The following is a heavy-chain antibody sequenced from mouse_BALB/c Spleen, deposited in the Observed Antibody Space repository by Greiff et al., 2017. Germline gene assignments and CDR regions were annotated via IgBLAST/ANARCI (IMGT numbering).Heavy chain of an antibody. D-gene: IGHD1-2*01. CDR3: ASRDYYGYWFAY. J-gene: IGHJ3*01. CDR2: IRNKANGYTT. Sequence: EVQLVESGGGLVQPGGSLRLSCATSGFTFTDYYMSWVRQPPGKALEWLGFIRNKANGYTTEYSASVKGRFTISRDNSQSILYLQMNTLRAEDSATYYCASRDYYGYWFAYWGQGTLVTVSA. CDR1: GFTFTDYY. V-gene: IGHV7-3*02.